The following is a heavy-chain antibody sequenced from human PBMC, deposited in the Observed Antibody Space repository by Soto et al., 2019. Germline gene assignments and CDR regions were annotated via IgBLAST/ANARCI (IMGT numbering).Heavy chain of an antibody. D-gene: IGHD4-17*01. CDR1: GFTFSRSD. V-gene: IGHV3-13*01. J-gene: IGHJ4*02. CDR2: IGIAGDT. Sequence: GGSLRLSCAASGFTFSRSDMHWVRQATGRGLEWVSAIGIAGDTYYSDSVKGRFTISRDNAKNTVYLQMHSLTAEDTAVYYCARGLYLDYGQDYWGRGTLVTVSS. CDR3: ARGLYLDYGQDY.